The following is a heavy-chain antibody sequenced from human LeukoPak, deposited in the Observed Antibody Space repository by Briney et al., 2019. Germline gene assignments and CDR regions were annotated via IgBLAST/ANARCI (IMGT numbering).Heavy chain of an antibody. CDR3: ARGRTMVRGVRAYYIDY. D-gene: IGHD3-10*01. J-gene: IGHJ4*02. CDR2: INHSGST. Sequence: SQTLSLTCAVYGGSFGGYCWSWIRQPPGKGLEWIGEINHSGSTNYNPSLKSRVTISEDTSKNQFSLTLSSVTAADTAVYYCARGRTMVRGVRAYYIDYWGQGTLVTVSS. V-gene: IGHV4-34*01. CDR1: GGSFGGYC.